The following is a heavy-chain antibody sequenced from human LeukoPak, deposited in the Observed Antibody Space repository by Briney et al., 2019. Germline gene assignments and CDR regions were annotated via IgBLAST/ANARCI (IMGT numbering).Heavy chain of an antibody. CDR3: ARPHSSSFYVVDY. CDR2: IYHSGTT. J-gene: IGHJ4*02. D-gene: IGHD6-13*01. V-gene: IGHV4-38-2*01. Sequence: SETLSLTCVVSGYSISSGYYWGWIRQPPGKGLEWIGSIYHSGTTYYNPSLKSRVTISIDTSKNQFSLKLNSVTAADTAVYYCARPHSSSFYVVDYWGQGTLVTVSS. CDR1: GYSISSGYY.